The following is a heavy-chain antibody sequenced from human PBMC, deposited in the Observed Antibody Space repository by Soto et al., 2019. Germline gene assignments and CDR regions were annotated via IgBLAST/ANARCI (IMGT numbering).Heavy chain of an antibody. CDR1: GGSISSGDYY. Sequence: PSETLSLTCTVSGGSISSGDYYWSWIRQPPGKGLEWIGYIYYSGSTYYNPSLKSRVTISVDTSKNQFSLKLSSVTAADTAVYYCARDLWPLGGSLDDWGQGTLVTVSS. D-gene: IGHD2-15*01. CDR2: IYYSGST. CDR3: ARDLWPLGGSLDD. J-gene: IGHJ4*02. V-gene: IGHV4-30-4*01.